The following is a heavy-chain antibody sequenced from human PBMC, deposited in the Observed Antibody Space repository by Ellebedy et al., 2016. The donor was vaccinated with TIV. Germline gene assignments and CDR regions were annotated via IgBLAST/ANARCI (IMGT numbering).Heavy chain of an antibody. CDR3: ARGTAYYHQYLDD. CDR1: VGTFNSHA. V-gene: IGHV1-69*13. D-gene: IGHD3-10*01. CDR2: ITGMFRTV. J-gene: IGHJ4*02. Sequence: SVKVSCKASVGTFNSHAISWVRQAPGQGLEWMGGITGMFRTVTYAQNFQGRVTIPADEFMSTAYMELSSLRSEDTALYYCARGTAYYHQYLDDWGQGTLVTVSS.